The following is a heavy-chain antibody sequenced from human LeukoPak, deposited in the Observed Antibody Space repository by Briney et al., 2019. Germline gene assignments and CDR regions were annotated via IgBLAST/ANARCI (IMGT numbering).Heavy chain of an antibody. CDR1: GLTFSTYD. CDR2: IKGSGSST. J-gene: IGHJ4*02. CDR3: AKSYSTGWYSHAG. V-gene: IGHV3-23*01. D-gene: IGHD6-19*01. Sequence: PGGSLRLSCAAPGLTFSTYDINWVRQAPGKGLESVAAIKGSGSSTYYADSVRGRFTISRDNSKSTLYLQMNGLRADDTAFYYCAKSYSTGWYSHAGWGQGTLVTVSS.